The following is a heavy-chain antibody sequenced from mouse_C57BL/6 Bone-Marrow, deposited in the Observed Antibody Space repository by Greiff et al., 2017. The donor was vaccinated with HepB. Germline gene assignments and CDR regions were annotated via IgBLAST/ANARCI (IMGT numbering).Heavy chain of an antibody. Sequence: VQLQQPGTELVKPGASVKLSCKASGYTFTSYWMHWVKQRPGLGLEWIGNINPSNGGTNYNEKFKSKATLTVDKSSSTAYMQLSSLTSEDSAVYYCARIITTVVGYFDVWGTGTTVTVSS. CDR3: ARIITTVVGYFDV. CDR2: INPSNGGT. D-gene: IGHD1-1*01. J-gene: IGHJ1*03. V-gene: IGHV1-53*01. CDR1: GYTFTSYW.